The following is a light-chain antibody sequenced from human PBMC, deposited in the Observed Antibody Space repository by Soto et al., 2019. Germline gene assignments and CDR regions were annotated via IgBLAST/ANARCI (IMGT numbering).Light chain of an antibody. CDR3: QQYNRYAPRT. Sequence: EIQMTPIPSSLTASLGARVTITXRASQSISPYFNWYAQEPGXXPNIXXXKEXRLGTGVPSRFRGSGSGKEFTLTISFLQPDDFATYYCQQYNRYAPRTFGGGSMVDVK. CDR1: QSISPY. V-gene: IGKV1-5*03. J-gene: IGKJ4*01. CDR2: KEX.